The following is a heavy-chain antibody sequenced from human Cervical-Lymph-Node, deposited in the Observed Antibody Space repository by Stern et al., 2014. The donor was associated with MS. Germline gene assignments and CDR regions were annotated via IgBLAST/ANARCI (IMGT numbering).Heavy chain of an antibody. Sequence: VQLLESGGGVVPPGRSLRLSCAASGFTFSSYAMHWVRQAPGKGLEWVAVISYDGSNKYYADSVKGRFTISRDNSKNTLYLQMNSLRAEDTAVYYCARDGDQDAFDIWGQGTMVTVSS. CDR3: ARDGDQDAFDI. D-gene: IGHD7-27*01. CDR1: GFTFSSYA. V-gene: IGHV3-30-3*01. CDR2: ISYDGSNK. J-gene: IGHJ3*02.